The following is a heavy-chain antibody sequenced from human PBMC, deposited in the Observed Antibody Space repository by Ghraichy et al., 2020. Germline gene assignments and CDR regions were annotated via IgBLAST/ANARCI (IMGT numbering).Heavy chain of an antibody. CDR1: GFTFSDYS. D-gene: IGHD4-23*01. Sequence: EGSLRLSCVGSGFTFSDYSMNWVRQSPGKGLEWVSYITSSSRTKSYADSVKGRFTISRDNAHNSLDLQMNSLRDEDTAVYYCARGSKVVRFFYYDGMDVWGQGTTVTVSS. V-gene: IGHV3-48*02. J-gene: IGHJ6*02. CDR2: ITSSSRTK. CDR3: ARGSKVVRFFYYDGMDV.